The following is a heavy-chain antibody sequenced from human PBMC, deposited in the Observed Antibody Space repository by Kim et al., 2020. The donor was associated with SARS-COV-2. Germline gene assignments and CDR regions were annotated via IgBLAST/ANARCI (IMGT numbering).Heavy chain of an antibody. V-gene: IGHV4-39*01. D-gene: IGHD3-16*02. CDR3: ARQALRELSYLDY. CDR2: IYHSGST. CDR1: GGSISSSSYY. J-gene: IGHJ4*02. Sequence: SETLSLTCTASGGSISSSSYYWGWIRQPPGKGLEWIGSIYHSGSTYYNPSLKSRVTISVDTTKNQFSLKLSSVTAADTAVYYCARQALRELSYLDYWGQGTQVTVSS.